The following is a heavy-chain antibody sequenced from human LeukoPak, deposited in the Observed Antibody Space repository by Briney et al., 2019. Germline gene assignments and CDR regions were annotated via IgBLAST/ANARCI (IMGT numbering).Heavy chain of an antibody. Sequence: GRSLRLSCAASGLTFSRFGMHWVRQAPGKGLEWVATISYDESQKYHADSVKGRFTISRDNAKNSLYLQMNSLRAEDTAVYYCARNPVYAMVWFDPWGQGTLVTVSS. CDR2: ISYDESQK. CDR1: GLTFSRFG. J-gene: IGHJ5*02. V-gene: IGHV3-30*03. CDR3: ARNPVYAMVWFDP. D-gene: IGHD2-8*01.